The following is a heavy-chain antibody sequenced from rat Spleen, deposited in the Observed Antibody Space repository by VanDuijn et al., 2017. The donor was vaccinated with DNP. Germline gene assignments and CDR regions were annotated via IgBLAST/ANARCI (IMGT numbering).Heavy chain of an antibody. V-gene: IGHV2-41*01. D-gene: IGHD1-11*01. CDR1: GFSLTSDH. Sequence: QVQLKESGPGLGQPSQTLSLTCSVTGFSLTSDHVHWFRQPPGKGLEWMGVIWNTGGTRYNSVFQARLSIGKDTSKSQVFLKVNSLQAEDTATYYCARETIFSYAMDAWGQGTSVTVSP. CDR2: IWNTGGT. J-gene: IGHJ4*01. CDR3: ARETIFSYAMDA.